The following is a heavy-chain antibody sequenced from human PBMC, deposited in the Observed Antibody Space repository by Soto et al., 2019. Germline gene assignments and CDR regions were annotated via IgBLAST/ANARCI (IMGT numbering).Heavy chain of an antibody. CDR2: IYYSGST. D-gene: IGHD5-18*01. Sequence: SETLSLTCTVSGGSISSGGYYWSWIRQHPGKGLEWIGYIYYSGSTYYNPSLKSRVTISVDTSKNQFSLKLGSVTAADTAVYYCARVDTAMVSFDPWGQGTLVTVSS. V-gene: IGHV4-31*03. CDR3: ARVDTAMVSFDP. CDR1: GGSISSGGYY. J-gene: IGHJ5*02.